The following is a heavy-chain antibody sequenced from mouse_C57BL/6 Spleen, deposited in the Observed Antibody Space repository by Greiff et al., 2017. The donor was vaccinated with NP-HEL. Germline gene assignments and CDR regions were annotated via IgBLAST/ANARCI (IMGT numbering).Heavy chain of an antibody. D-gene: IGHD1-1*01. V-gene: IGHV1-7*01. Sequence: QVQLKESGAELAKPGASVKLSCKASGYTFTSYWMHWVKQRPGQGLEWIGYINPSSGYTKYNQKFKDKATLTADKSSSTAYMQLSSLTYEDSAVYYCARSGSSYWYYFDYWGQGTTLTVSS. CDR1: GYTFTSYW. CDR3: ARSGSSYWYYFDY. CDR2: INPSSGYT. J-gene: IGHJ2*01.